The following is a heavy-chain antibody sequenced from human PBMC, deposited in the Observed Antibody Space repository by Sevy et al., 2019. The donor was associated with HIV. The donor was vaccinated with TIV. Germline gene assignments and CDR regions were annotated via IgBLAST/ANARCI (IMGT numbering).Heavy chain of an antibody. CDR2: MYSDGST. CDR1: GFPVSSNY. D-gene: IGHD5-18*01. J-gene: IGHJ4*02. Sequence: GGSLRLSCAASGFPVSSNYMSWVRQAPGKGLEWVSVMYSDGSTYHADSVKGRFTISRDNSKNTLYLQMNSLRVEDTAVYYCARGKSGYGYGLDYWGQGTLVNVSS. CDR3: ARGKSGYGYGLDY. V-gene: IGHV3-66*01.